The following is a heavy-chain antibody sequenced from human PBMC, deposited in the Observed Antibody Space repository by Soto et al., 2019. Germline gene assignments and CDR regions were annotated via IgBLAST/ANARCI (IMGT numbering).Heavy chain of an antibody. CDR2: IWYDGSNE. Sequence: VQLVESGGGVVQPGTSLRLSCAASGFIFSNHAIHWVRQAPGKGLEWVAIIWYDGSNEYYADSVKGRFTISRDTSKNTLYLQMNNLRVEDTAMYYCARAGGSSLYSWFDPWGQGTLVTVSS. D-gene: IGHD6-13*01. V-gene: IGHV3-33*01. CDR3: ARAGGSSLYSWFDP. CDR1: GFIFSNHA. J-gene: IGHJ5*02.